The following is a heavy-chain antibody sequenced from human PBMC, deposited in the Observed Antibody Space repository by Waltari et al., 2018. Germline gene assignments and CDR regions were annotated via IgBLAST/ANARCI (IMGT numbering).Heavy chain of an antibody. CDR1: SGYY. CDR2: INHSGST. J-gene: IGHJ4*02. CDR3: ARVARKRYSSSWNYFDY. D-gene: IGHD6-13*01. Sequence: SGYYWSWIRQPPGKGLEWIGEINHSGSTNYNPSPKSRVTISVDTSKNQFSLKLSSVTAADTAVYYCARVARKRYSSSWNYFDYWGQGTLVTVSS. V-gene: IGHV4-34*01.